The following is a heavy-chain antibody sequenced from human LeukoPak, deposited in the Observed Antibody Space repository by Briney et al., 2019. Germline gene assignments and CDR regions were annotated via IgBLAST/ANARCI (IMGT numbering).Heavy chain of an antibody. J-gene: IGHJ6*02. Sequence: SETLSLTCTVSGGSISSYYWSWIRQPPGKGLEWIGYIYYSGSTNYNPSLKSRVTISVDTSKNQFSLKLSSVTAADTAVYYCARVPVWFGELGGRNYYYYYGMDVWGQGTTVTVSS. V-gene: IGHV4-59*01. CDR2: IYYSGST. D-gene: IGHD3-10*01. CDR1: GGSISSYY. CDR3: ARVPVWFGELGGRNYYYYYGMDV.